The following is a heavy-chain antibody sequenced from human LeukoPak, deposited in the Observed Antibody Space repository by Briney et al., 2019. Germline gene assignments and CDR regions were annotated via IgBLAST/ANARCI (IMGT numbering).Heavy chain of an antibody. D-gene: IGHD3-22*01. CDR1: GGSITSDSYY. V-gene: IGHV4-31*03. CDR3: SRHATYFYDRSGYYYPYDAFDI. CDR2: IYYTRAT. Sequence: PSETLSLTCTVSGGSITSDSYYWSWIRQHPGKGLEWIGYIYYTRATDYSPSLKSRVIISLDTPKNQFSLNLSSVTAADTAVYYCSRHATYFYDRSGYYYPYDAFDIWGQGTMVTVSS. J-gene: IGHJ3*02.